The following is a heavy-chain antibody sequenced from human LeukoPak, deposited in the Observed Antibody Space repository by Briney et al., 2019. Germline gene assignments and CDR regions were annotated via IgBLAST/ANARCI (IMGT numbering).Heavy chain of an antibody. V-gene: IGHV4-59*08. J-gene: IGHJ6*02. CDR3: ARQTYYYGMDV. Sequence: SETLSLTCTVSGGSISSYYWSWIRQPPGKGLEWIGYIYYSGGTNYNPSLKSRVTISVDTSKNQFSLKLSSVTAADTAVYYCARQTYYYGMDVWGQGTTVTVSS. CDR1: GGSISSYY. CDR2: IYYSGGT.